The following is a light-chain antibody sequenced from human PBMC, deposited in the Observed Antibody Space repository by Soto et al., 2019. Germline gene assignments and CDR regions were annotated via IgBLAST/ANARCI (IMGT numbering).Light chain of an antibody. J-gene: IGLJ1*01. CDR3: ISYTDRQSYL. CDR1: SSDIGSYDH. Sequence: QSVLTQPASVSGSPGQSITISCSGTSSDIGSYDHVAWYQQFPGKSPELIIYAVGDRPSGVYDRFSGSKSGISASLAISGLQSEDEADYYCISYTDRQSYLFGTGTKVTVL. V-gene: IGLV2-14*03. CDR2: AVG.